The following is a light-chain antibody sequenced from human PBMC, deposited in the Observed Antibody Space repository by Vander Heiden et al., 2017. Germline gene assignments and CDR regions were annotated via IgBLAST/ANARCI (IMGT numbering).Light chain of an antibody. CDR3: GTWETSLSLVYV. CDR1: SSNTGSNY. V-gene: IGLV1-51*02. J-gene: IGLJ1*01. Sequence: QSVLTHPPSVSSAPGQKVTISCSGSSSNTGSNYVSWYRPLPGTAPKVLIYENNKRPSGVPDRFSGAKSGTSATLGITGLQTGDEADYYCGTWETSLSLVYVFGTGTKVTVL. CDR2: ENN.